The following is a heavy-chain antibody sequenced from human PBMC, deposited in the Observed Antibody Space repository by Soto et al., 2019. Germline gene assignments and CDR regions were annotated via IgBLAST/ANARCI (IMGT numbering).Heavy chain of an antibody. D-gene: IGHD2-15*01. J-gene: IGHJ3*02. CDR3: ARLRLTTTLGYCSGGSCPDAFDI. V-gene: IGHV5-10-1*01. Sequence: GESLKISCKGSGYSFTSYWISWVRQMPGKGLEWMGRIDPSDSYTNYSPSFQGHVTISADKSISTAYLQWSSLKASDTAMYYCARLRLTTTLGYCSGGSCPDAFDIWGQGTMVTVSS. CDR2: IDPSDSYT. CDR1: GYSFTSYW.